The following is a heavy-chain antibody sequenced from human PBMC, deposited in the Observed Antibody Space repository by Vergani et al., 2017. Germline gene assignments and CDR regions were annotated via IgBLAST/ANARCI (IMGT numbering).Heavy chain of an antibody. J-gene: IGHJ6*02. Sequence: QVQLVQSGAEVKKPGASVKVSCKASGYTFTSYAMHWVRQAPGQRLEWMGWINAGNGNTKYSQKFQGRVTITRDTSASTAYMELRSLRSDDTAVYYCARLMTTVTTYYYYGMDVWGQGTTVTVSS. CDR2: INAGNGNT. CDR1: GYTFTSYA. V-gene: IGHV1-3*01. CDR3: ARLMTTVTTYYYYGMDV. D-gene: IGHD4-17*01.